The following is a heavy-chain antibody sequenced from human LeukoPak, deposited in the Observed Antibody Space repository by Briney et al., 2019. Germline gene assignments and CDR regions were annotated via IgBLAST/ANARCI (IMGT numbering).Heavy chain of an antibody. J-gene: IGHJ4*02. D-gene: IGHD3-22*01. CDR2: IYYSGST. Sequence: PSETLSLTCTVSGGSISSYYWSWIRQPPGKGLEWIGYIYYSGSTNYNPSLKSRVTISVDTSKNQFSLKLSSVTAADTAVYYCARHQNYYDSSGLDYWGQGTLVAVSS. CDR1: GGSISSYY. V-gene: IGHV4-59*08. CDR3: ARHQNYYDSSGLDY.